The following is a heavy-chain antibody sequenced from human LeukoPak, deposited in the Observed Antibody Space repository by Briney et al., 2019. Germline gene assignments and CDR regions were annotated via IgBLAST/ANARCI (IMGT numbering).Heavy chain of an antibody. CDR1: GGTFSSYA. CDR3: ARGGYSGTEKPNDY. CDR2: INPNSGGT. D-gene: IGHD1-26*01. V-gene: IGHV1-2*02. J-gene: IGHJ4*02. Sequence: ASVKVSCKASGGTFSSYAISWVRQAPGQGLEWMGWINPNSGGTYYTQKFQGRVTMTRDTSISTAYMELSSPRSDDTAVYYCARGGYSGTEKPNDYWGQGTLVTVSS.